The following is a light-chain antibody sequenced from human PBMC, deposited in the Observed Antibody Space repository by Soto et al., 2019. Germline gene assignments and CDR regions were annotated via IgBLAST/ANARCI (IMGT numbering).Light chain of an antibody. CDR2: AAR. CDR1: QSISRN. V-gene: IGKV1-39*01. J-gene: IGKJ2*01. Sequence: DIQLTQSPSSLSASVGDRITISCRASQSISRNLNWYQQMPGKAPNLLIYAARDLQSGVPGRFSGSGSGTEFNLTISSLQPEALATYYCQQSHSTPYTFGQGTKLEI. CDR3: QQSHSTPYT.